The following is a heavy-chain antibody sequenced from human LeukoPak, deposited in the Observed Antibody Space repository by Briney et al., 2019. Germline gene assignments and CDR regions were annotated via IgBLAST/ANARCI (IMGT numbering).Heavy chain of an antibody. CDR2: IYTSGST. J-gene: IGHJ4*02. Sequence: SETLSLTCTVSGGSISSGSYYWSWIRQPAGKGLEWIGRIYTSGSTNYNPSLTSRVTISVDTSKNQFSLKLSSVTAADTAVYYCAREVGPYGDAPLSFDYWGQGTLVTVSS. D-gene: IGHD4-17*01. CDR1: GGSISSGSYY. V-gene: IGHV4-61*02. CDR3: AREVGPYGDAPLSFDY.